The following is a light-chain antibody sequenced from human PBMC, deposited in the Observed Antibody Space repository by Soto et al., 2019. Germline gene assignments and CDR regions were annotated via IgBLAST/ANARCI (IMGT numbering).Light chain of an antibody. CDR2: DAS. J-gene: IGKJ1*01. V-gene: IGKV1-5*01. CDR3: QQYNTLSGT. CDR1: QTITTW. Sequence: DIQMTQSPSTLSASVGDRVTITCRASQTITTWLAWYQQKPGKAPKLLIYDASTLESGVPSRFSGSGFGTEFSLTISSLQPDDFASYYCQQYNTLSGTFGQGTQVDIK.